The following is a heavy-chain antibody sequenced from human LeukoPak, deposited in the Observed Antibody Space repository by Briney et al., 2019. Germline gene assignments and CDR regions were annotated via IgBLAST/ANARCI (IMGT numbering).Heavy chain of an antibody. CDR2: ISGSGGST. Sequence: PGGSLRLSCAASGFTFSRYSMNWVRQAPGKGLEWVSAISGSGGSTYYADSVKGRFTISRDNSKNTLYLQMNSLRAEDTAVYYCATLGGCSGGSCYTGGYYYYYMDVWGKGTTVTVSS. D-gene: IGHD2-15*01. J-gene: IGHJ6*03. CDR3: ATLGGCSGGSCYTGGYYYYYMDV. CDR1: GFTFSRYS. V-gene: IGHV3-23*01.